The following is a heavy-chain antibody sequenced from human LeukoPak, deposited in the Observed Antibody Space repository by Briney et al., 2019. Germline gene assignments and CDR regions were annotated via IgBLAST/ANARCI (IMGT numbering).Heavy chain of an antibody. CDR2: IYYSGST. CDR3: ARAGSYYDSSGYYVLGAFDI. CDR1: GGSISSGDYY. Sequence: SETLSLTCTVSGGSISSGDYYWSWIRQPPGKGLEWIGYIYYSGSTYYNPSLKSRVTTSVDTSKNQFSLKLSSVTAADTAVYYCARAGSYYDSSGYYVLGAFDIWGQGTMVTVSS. V-gene: IGHV4-30-4*01. J-gene: IGHJ3*02. D-gene: IGHD3-22*01.